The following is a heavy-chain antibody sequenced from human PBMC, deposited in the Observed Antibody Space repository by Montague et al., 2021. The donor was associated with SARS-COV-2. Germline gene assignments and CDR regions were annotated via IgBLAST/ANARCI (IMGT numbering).Heavy chain of an antibody. Sequence: VKPTQTLPLTCTFSGFSLSTSGMCVSWIRQPPGKALEWLALIDWDYYKYYSTSLKTRLTISKDTSKNQVVLTMTNMDPVDTATYYCATTIYDYVWGTRVEFDYWGQGTLVTVSS. CDR2: IDWDYYK. V-gene: IGHV2-70*01. CDR1: GFSLSTSGMC. D-gene: IGHD3-16*01. CDR3: ATTIYDYVWGTRVEFDY. J-gene: IGHJ4*02.